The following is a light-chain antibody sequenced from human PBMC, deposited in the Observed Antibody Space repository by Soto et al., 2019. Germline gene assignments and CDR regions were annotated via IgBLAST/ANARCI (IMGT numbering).Light chain of an antibody. CDR2: DVS. CDR3: SSYTSSSTLVYV. Sequence: ALTQPASVSGSPGQSITISCTGTSSDVGGYNYVSWYQQHPGKAPKLMIYDVSNRPSGVSDRFSGSKSGNTASLTISGLQADDEADYYCSSYTSSSTLVYVFGSGTKSPS. V-gene: IGLV2-14*01. CDR1: SSDVGGYNY. J-gene: IGLJ1*01.